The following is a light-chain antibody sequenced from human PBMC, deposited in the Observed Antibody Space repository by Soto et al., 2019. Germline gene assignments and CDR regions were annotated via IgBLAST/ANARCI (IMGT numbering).Light chain of an antibody. CDR3: QLYGSSPTWA. V-gene: IGKV3-20*01. CDR2: GAS. CDR1: QSVNSAY. J-gene: IGKJ1*01. Sequence: EIVLTQSPGTLSLSPGERATLSCRASQSVNSAYVAWYQQNPGQAPRVLIYGASTRATGIPHRFSGSGSGTYFSLTISRLEPEDSAMDYCQLYGSSPTWAFGQGTKVEIK.